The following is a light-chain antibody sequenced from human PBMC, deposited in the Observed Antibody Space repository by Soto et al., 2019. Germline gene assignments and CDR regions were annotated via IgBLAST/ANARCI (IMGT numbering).Light chain of an antibody. CDR1: QSISNW. J-gene: IGKJ1*01. CDR3: QQYKSYSPWT. V-gene: IGKV1-5*01. CDR2: DAS. Sequence: DIQMTQSPSTLSASVRDRVTIACRASQSISNWLAWYQQKPGKAPKLLIYDASTLESGVPSRFSGSGSGTEFTLTISSLQPDDFATYYCQQYKSYSPWTFGQGTKVEIK.